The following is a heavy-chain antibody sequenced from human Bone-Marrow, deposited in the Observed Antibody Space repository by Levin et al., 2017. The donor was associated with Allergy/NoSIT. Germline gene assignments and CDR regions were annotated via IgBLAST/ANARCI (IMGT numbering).Heavy chain of an antibody. J-gene: IGHJ3*01. CDR3: ARGVLSAYYSPGTFDA. CDR2: INHSGGT. V-gene: IGHV4-34*01. Sequence: SETLSLTCAVYGGSFSGYYWTWIRQPPGRGLEWIGEINHSGGTNYTPSLKRRVTISLDTSKNQFSLKLNSMTAADTAVYYFARGVLSAYYSPGTFDAWGQGRLVTVSS. CDR1: GGSFSGYY. D-gene: IGHD3-3*01.